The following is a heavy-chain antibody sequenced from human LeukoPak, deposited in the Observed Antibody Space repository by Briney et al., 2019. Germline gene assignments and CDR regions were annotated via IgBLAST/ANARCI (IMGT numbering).Heavy chain of an antibody. V-gene: IGHV4-61*05. CDR2: IYYSGST. D-gene: IGHD4-11*01. J-gene: IGHJ4*02. CDR3: ARVRSNPAPIFDY. Sequence: PSETLSLTCTVSGGSISSSSYYWGWIRQPPGKGLEWIGYIYYSGSTNYNPSLKSRVTISVDTSKNQFSLKLSSVTAADTAVYYCARVRSNPAPIFDYWGQGTLVTVSS. CDR1: GGSISSSSYY.